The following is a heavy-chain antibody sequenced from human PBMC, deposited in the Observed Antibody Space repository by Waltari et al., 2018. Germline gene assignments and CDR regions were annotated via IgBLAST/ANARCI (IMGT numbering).Heavy chain of an antibody. V-gene: IGHV1-2*04. Sequence: QVQLVQSGAEVKEPGASVKVSCKSSGYAFTDYYMHWFRQAPGQGLEWMGWINPKNGGTNYAQKFQAWVTLTRGTSISTVSMDLSRLTSGDTAVYFCARGPSHGAFDYWGQGTLVTVSS. J-gene: IGHJ4*02. CDR2: INPKNGGT. D-gene: IGHD2-8*01. CDR3: ARGPSHGAFDY. CDR1: GYAFTDYY.